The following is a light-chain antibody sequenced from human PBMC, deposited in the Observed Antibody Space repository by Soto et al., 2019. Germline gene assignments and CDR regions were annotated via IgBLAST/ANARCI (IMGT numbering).Light chain of an antibody. V-gene: IGLV2-14*03. CDR3: ASYTTSSTYV. Sequence: QSALIQPASVSGSPGQSIAISCTGTSSDVGAFNYVSWYQQHPGKAPKFMIFDVSSRPSGVSDRFSGSKSGNTASLTISGLQTEDEAVYYCASYTTSSTYVFGTGNKVTVL. J-gene: IGLJ1*01. CDR1: SSDVGAFNY. CDR2: DVS.